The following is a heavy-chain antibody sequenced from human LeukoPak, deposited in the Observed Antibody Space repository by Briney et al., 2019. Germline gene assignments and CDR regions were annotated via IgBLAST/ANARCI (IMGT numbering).Heavy chain of an antibody. V-gene: IGHV4-4*07. CDR2: IYTTGST. J-gene: IGHJ5*02. CDR1: GGSISSYY. D-gene: IGHD4-17*01. CDR3: ARDLSATTAFDNWFDP. Sequence: SETLSLTCTVSGGSISSYYWSWIRQPAGKGVEGIGHIYTTGSTNYNPSLTSRVTISVDQSKNQFSLKLSSVTAADTAVYYCARDLSATTAFDNWFDPWGQGTLVTVSS.